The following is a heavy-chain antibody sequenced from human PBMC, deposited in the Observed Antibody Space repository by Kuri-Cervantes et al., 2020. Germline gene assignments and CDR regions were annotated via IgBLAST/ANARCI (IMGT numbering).Heavy chain of an antibody. CDR2: INPNSGGT. Sequence: ASVKVSCKASGYTFTGYYMHWVRQAPGQGLEWMGWINPNSGGTNYAQKFQGRVTMTRDTSISTAYMELSRLRSDDTAVYYCATPYSGYDARGGYYYGMDVWGQGTTVTVSS. D-gene: IGHD5-12*01. V-gene: IGHV1-2*02. CDR1: GYTFTGYY. CDR3: ATPYSGYDARGGYYYGMDV. J-gene: IGHJ6*02.